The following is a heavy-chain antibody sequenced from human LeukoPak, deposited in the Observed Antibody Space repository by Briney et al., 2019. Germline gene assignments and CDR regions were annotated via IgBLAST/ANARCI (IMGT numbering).Heavy chain of an antibody. J-gene: IGHJ4*02. CDR2: ISSSSSTI. Sequence: GGSLRLSCAASGFTFSSYGMNWVRQAPGKGLEWVSYISSSSSTIYYADSVKGRFTISRDNAKNSLYLQMNSLRAEDTAVYYCARYPRGYCSTTSCYIYWGQGTLVTVSS. CDR3: ARYPRGYCSTTSCYIY. CDR1: GFTFSSYG. V-gene: IGHV3-48*04. D-gene: IGHD2-2*02.